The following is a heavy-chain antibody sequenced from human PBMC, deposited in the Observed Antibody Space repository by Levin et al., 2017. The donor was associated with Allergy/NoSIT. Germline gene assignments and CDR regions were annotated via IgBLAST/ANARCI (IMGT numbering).Heavy chain of an antibody. CDR1: GFTFSSYS. CDR3: ARDSHDYGDYGWFDP. V-gene: IGHV3-48*02. CDR2: ISSSSSTI. Sequence: GGSLRLSCAASGFTFSSYSMNWVRQAPGKGLEWVSYISSSSSTIYYADSVKGRFTISRDNAKNSLYLQMNSLRDEDTAVYYCARDSHDYGDYGWFDPWGQGTLVTVSS. J-gene: IGHJ5*02. D-gene: IGHD4-17*01.